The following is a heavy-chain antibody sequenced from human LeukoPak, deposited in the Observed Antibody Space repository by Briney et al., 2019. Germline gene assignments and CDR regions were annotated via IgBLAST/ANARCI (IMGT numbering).Heavy chain of an antibody. J-gene: IGHJ4*02. V-gene: IGHV1-69*04. CDR2: IIPILGIA. D-gene: IGHD4-23*01. CDR3: ARTVSGNSSDY. Sequence: GASVKVSCTASGGTFSSYAISWVRQAPGQGLEWMGRIIPILGIANYAQKFQGRVTITADKSTGTAYMELSSLRSEDTAVYYCARTVSGNSSDYWGQGTLVTVSS. CDR1: GGTFSSYA.